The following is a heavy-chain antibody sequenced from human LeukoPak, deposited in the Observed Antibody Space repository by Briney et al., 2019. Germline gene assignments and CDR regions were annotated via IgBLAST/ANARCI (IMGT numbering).Heavy chain of an antibody. D-gene: IGHD3-10*01. J-gene: IGHJ5*02. CDR3: ASTPQYYYGSGSYSGWFDP. CDR2: IYYSGST. V-gene: IGHV4-39*01. Sequence: SETLSLTCTVSGGSISSSSSYWGWIRQPPGKGLEWIGSIYYSGSTYYNPSLKSRVTISVDTSKNQFSLKLSSVTAADMAVYYCASTPQYYYGSGSYSGWFDPWGQGTLVTVSS. CDR1: GGSISSSSSY.